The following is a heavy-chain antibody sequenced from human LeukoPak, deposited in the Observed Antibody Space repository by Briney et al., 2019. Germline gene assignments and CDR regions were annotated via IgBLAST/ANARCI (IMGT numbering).Heavy chain of an antibody. D-gene: IGHD4-17*01. Sequence: GGSLRLSGAAAGFTLSNTYMSWVRPALGKGVEWVSALYSGGSTYYADSVKGRFTISSVNAKNTLYLQRNSLRAQDTAVYFCATSYGSNYFDYWGQGTVVTVS. V-gene: IGHV3-66*01. CDR2: LYSGGST. CDR3: ATSYGSNYFDY. CDR1: GFTLSNTY. J-gene: IGHJ4*02.